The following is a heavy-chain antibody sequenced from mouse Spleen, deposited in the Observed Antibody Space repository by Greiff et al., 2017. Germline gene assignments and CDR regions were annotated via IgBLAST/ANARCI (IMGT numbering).Heavy chain of an antibody. Sequence: QVQLKQPGAELVRPGSSVKLSCKASGYTFTSYWMHWVKQRPIQGLEWIGNIDPSDSETHYNQKFKDKATLTVDKSSSTAYMQLSSLTSEDSAVYYCARTPYSNYYAMDYWGQGTSVTVSS. CDR3: ARTPYSNYYAMDY. J-gene: IGHJ4*01. D-gene: IGHD2-5*01. CDR2: IDPSDSET. CDR1: GYTFTSYW. V-gene: IGHV1-52*01.